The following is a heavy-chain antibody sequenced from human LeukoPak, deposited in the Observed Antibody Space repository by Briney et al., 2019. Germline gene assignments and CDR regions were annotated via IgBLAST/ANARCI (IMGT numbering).Heavy chain of an antibody. V-gene: IGHV1-69*05. Sequence: SVKVSCKASGGTFSSYAISWVRQAPGQGLEWMGGIIPIFGTANYAQKFQGRVTITTDESTSTAYMELSSLRSEDKAVYYCARGHPGYCSSTRCYKGTHFDYWGQGTLVTVSS. CDR1: GGTFSSYA. CDR3: ARGHPGYCSSTRCYKGTHFDY. CDR2: IIPIFGTA. J-gene: IGHJ4*02. D-gene: IGHD2-2*02.